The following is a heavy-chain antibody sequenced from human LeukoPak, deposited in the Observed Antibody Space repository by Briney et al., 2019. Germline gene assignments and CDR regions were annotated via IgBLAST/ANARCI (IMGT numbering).Heavy chain of an antibody. CDR2: INPNSGGT. Sequence: ASVKVSCKASGYTFTGYYMHWVRQAPGQGLEWMGWINPNSGGTNYAQKFQGRVTMTRDTSISTAYMELSRLRSEDTAVYYCARAKIAVAETYYFDYWGQGTLVTVSS. J-gene: IGHJ4*02. CDR1: GYTFTGYY. CDR3: ARAKIAVAETYYFDY. D-gene: IGHD6-19*01. V-gene: IGHV1-2*02.